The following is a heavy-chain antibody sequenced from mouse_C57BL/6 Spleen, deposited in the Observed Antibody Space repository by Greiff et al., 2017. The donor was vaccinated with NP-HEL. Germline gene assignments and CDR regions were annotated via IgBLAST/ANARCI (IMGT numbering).Heavy chain of an antibody. J-gene: IGHJ3*01. Sequence: QVQLQQPGTELVKPGASVKLSCKASGYTFTSYWMRWVKQRPGQGLEWIGNIIPSNGGTNYNEKFKSKATLTVAKSSSTAYMHLSSLTSEDSAVYFCVRSHGYYSAWLAYRGQGTLVT. CDR2: IIPSNGGT. CDR1: GYTFTSYW. V-gene: IGHV1-53*01. D-gene: IGHD2-3*01. CDR3: VRSHGYYSAWLAY.